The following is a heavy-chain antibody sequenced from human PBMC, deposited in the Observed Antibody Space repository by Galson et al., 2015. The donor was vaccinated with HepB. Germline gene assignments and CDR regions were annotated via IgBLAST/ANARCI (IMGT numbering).Heavy chain of an antibody. Sequence: SLRLSCAASGFTFSSYAMSWVRQAPGKGLEWVSAISGSGGSTYYADSVKGRFTISRDNSKNTLYLQMNSLTAADTALYFCARGPAAPLESGGWSLNWFDPWGPGGLVNVSS. CDR2: ISGSGGST. D-gene: IGHD6-19*01. V-gene: IGHV3-23*01. J-gene: IGHJ5*01. CDR3: ARGPAAPLESGGWSLNWFDP. CDR1: GFTFSSYA.